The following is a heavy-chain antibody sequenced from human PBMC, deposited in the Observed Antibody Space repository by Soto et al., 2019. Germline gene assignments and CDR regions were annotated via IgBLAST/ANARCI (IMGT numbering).Heavy chain of an antibody. CDR1: GYTFTSYG. V-gene: IGHV1-18*03. Sequence: ASVKVSCKASGYTFTSYGISWVRQAPGQGLEWMGWISAYNGNTNYAQKLQGRVTMTTDTSTSTAYMELRSLSSDDMAVYYCLSDRAPTLWFGELTGWFDPWGQGTLVTVSS. CDR2: ISAYNGNT. CDR3: LSDRAPTLWFGELTGWFDP. J-gene: IGHJ5*02. D-gene: IGHD3-10*01.